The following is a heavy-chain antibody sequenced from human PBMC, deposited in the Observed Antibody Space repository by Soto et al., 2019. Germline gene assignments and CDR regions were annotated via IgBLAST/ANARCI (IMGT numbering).Heavy chain of an antibody. D-gene: IGHD1-7*01. J-gene: IGHJ6*02. CDR2: INPNSGGT. Sequence: ASVKVSCKASGYTFTGYYMHWVRQAPGQGLEWMGWINPNSGGTNYAQKFQGWVTMTRDTSISTAYMELSRLRSDDTAVYYCARGRTGTNYGMDVWGQGTTVTVSS. CDR3: ARGRTGTNYGMDV. CDR1: GYTFTGYY. V-gene: IGHV1-2*04.